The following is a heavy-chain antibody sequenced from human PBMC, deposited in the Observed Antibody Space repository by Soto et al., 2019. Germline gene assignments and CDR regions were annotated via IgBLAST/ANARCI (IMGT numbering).Heavy chain of an antibody. Sequence: ASVKVSCKASGYTFTSYGISWVRQAPGQGLEWMGWVSAYNGNTNYAQKLQGRVTMTTDTSTSTAYMELRSLRSDDTAVYYCAATVAGSGVLDYWGQGTLVTVSS. CDR2: VSAYNGNT. J-gene: IGHJ4*02. CDR3: AATVAGSGVLDY. V-gene: IGHV1-18*04. D-gene: IGHD6-19*01. CDR1: GYTFTSYG.